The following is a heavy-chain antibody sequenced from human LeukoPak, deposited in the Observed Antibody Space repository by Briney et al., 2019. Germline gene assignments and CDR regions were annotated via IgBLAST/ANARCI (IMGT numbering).Heavy chain of an antibody. J-gene: IGHJ5*02. V-gene: IGHV4-30-2*01. D-gene: IGHD3-9*01. CDR3: AREYYDILTGYTNWFDP. Sequence: SQTLSLTCAVSGGSISSGGYSWSWIRQPPGKGLEWIGYIYHSGSTYYNPSLKSRVTISVDRSKTQFSLKLSSVTAADTAVYYCAREYYDILTGYTNWFDPWGQGTLVTVSS. CDR2: IYHSGST. CDR1: GGSISSGGYS.